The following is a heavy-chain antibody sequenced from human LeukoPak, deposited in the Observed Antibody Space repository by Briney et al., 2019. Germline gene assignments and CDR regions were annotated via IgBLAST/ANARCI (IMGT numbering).Heavy chain of an antibody. CDR3: AKVLGYCSSTSCPFDY. CDR2: ISWNSGSI. D-gene: IGHD2-2*01. Sequence: GRSLRLSCAASGFTFDDYAMHWVRQAPGKGLEWVSGISWNSGSIGYADSVKGRFTISRDNAKNSLYLQMNSLRAEDTALYYCAKVLGYCSSTSCPFDYWGQGTLVTVSS. V-gene: IGHV3-9*01. J-gene: IGHJ4*02. CDR1: GFTFDDYA.